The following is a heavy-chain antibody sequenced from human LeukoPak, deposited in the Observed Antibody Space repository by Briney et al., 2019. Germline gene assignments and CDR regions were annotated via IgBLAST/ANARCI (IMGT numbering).Heavy chain of an antibody. CDR2: IRSKAYGGTT. Sequence: GGSLRLSCTASGFTFGDYAMSWVRQAPGKGLEWVGFIRSKAYGGTTEYAASVKGRFTISRDDSKSIAYLQMNSLKTEDTAVYYCTRVIKDRARGAMRFDYWGQGTLVTVSS. J-gene: IGHJ4*02. D-gene: IGHD3-10*01. V-gene: IGHV3-49*04. CDR1: GFTFGDYA. CDR3: TRVIKDRARGAMRFDY.